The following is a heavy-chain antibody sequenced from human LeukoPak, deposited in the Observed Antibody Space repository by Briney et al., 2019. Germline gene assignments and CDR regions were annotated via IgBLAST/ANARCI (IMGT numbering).Heavy chain of an antibody. CDR2: IYYSGST. D-gene: IGHD3-22*01. Sequence: SETLSFTCTVSGGSISSHYWSWIRQPPGKGLEWIGYIYYSGSTNYNPSLKSRVTISVDTSKNQFSLKLSSVTAADTAVYYCASNYYDSSGYYGLFAFDIWGQGTMVTVSS. J-gene: IGHJ3*02. CDR3: ASNYYDSSGYYGLFAFDI. V-gene: IGHV4-59*11. CDR1: GGSISSHY.